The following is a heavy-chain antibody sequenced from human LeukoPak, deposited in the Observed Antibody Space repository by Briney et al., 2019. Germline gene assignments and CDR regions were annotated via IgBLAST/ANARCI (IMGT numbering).Heavy chain of an antibody. V-gene: IGHV3-23*01. CDR3: AKIFDYGDPIDY. Sequence: GGSLRLSCAASGFTFSSYAMSWVRQAPGKGLERVSAISGSGGSTYYADSVKGRFTISRDNSKNTLYLQMDSLRAEDTAVYYCAKIFDYGDPIDYWGQGTLVTVSS. J-gene: IGHJ4*02. D-gene: IGHD4-17*01. CDR1: GFTFSSYA. CDR2: ISGSGGST.